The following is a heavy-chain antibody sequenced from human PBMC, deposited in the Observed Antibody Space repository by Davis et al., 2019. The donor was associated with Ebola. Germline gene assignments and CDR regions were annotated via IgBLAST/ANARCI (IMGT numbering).Heavy chain of an antibody. D-gene: IGHD3-3*01. CDR2: IYNNVP. CDR3: ARDDPPGFGFDP. CDR1: GNSMYSYY. Sequence: SETLSLTCTVSGNSMYSYYWNWIRQPPGKGLEWIGYIYNNVPKYNSSLESRVAISVDTSKKKVSLRLTSVTAADSGVYYCARDDPPGFGFDPWGQGTLVTVSS. J-gene: IGHJ5*02. V-gene: IGHV4-59*01.